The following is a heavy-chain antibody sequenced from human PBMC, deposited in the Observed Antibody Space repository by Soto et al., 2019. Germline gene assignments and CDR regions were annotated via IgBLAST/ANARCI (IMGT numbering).Heavy chain of an antibody. J-gene: IGHJ4*02. CDR3: VHAHPVPTGGAN. V-gene: IGHV2-5*02. CDR2: IYWDDDK. Sequence: QITLKESGPTLVKPTQTLTLTCTFSGFSLSTTGVGVGWIRQPPGKALDWLALIYWDDDKRYSPSLKSRLTITKNTQKNQVVLKMTNMDPIDTPTYSCVHAHPVPTGGANGGQGPLVTVSP. D-gene: IGHD4-17*01. CDR1: GFSLSTTGVG.